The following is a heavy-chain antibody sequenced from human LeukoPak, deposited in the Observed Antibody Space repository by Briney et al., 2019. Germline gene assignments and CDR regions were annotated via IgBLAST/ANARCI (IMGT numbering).Heavy chain of an antibody. D-gene: IGHD6-13*01. CDR2: IYYSGST. V-gene: IGHV4-39*01. Sequence: SETLSLTCTVSGGSISSSNYYWGWLRQPPGRGLEWIGSIYYSGSTYYNPSLKSRVAISVDTSKNQFSLKLSSVTAADTAIYYCARHAFPLPAALDYWGQGTLVTVSS. CDR3: ARHAFPLPAALDY. J-gene: IGHJ4*02. CDR1: GGSISSSNYY.